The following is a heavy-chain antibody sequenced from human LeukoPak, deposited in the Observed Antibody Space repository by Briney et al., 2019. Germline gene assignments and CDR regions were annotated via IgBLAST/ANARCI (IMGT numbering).Heavy chain of an antibody. V-gene: IGHV1-18*01. D-gene: IGHD3-10*01. CDR2: ISAYNGNT. CDR1: GYTFTSYG. CDR3: ARDRSPRLLLWFGELKDY. Sequence: ASVKVSSKASGYTFTSYGISWVRQAPGQGLEWMGWISAYNGNTNYAQKLQGRVTMTTDTSTSTAYMELRSLRSDDTAVYYCARDRSPRLLLWFGELKDYWGQGTLVTVSS. J-gene: IGHJ4*02.